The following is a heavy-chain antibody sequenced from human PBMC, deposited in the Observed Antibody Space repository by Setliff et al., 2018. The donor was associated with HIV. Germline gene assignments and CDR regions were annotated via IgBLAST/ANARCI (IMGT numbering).Heavy chain of an antibody. V-gene: IGHV1-69*05. Sequence: SVKVSCKASGGTFSSYAISWVRQAPGQGLEWMGGIIPIFGTANYAQKFQGRVTITTDESTGTAYMEQSSLRSEDTAVYYCALGYNARKVPYYYYYYMDVWGKGTTVTVSS. J-gene: IGHJ6*03. D-gene: IGHD5-12*01. CDR2: IIPIFGTA. CDR3: ALGYNARKVPYYYYYYMDV. CDR1: GGTFSSYA.